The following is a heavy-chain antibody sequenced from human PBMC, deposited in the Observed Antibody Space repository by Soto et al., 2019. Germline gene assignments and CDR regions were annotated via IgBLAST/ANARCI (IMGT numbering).Heavy chain of an antibody. J-gene: IGHJ4*02. D-gene: IGHD1-26*01. V-gene: IGHV4-59*01. CDR2: IYYSGST. Sequence: SETLSLTCTVSGGSISSYYRSWIRQPPGKGLEWIGYIYYSGSTNYTPALKSRVTISVDTSKNQCSLKLSSVTAADTAVYYCAGGIVGATPYYFDYWGQGTLVTVS. CDR3: AGGIVGATPYYFDY. CDR1: GGSISSYY.